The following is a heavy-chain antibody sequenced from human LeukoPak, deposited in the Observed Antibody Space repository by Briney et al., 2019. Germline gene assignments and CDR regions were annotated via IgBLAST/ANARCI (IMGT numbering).Heavy chain of an antibody. D-gene: IGHD5-24*01. Sequence: GASVKVSCKASGYTFTSYDINWVRQATGQGLEWMGWMNPNSGNTGYAQKFQGRVTMTRNTSISTAYMELSSLRSEDTAVYYCARVRWLQFNDAFDIWGQGTMVTVSS. V-gene: IGHV1-8*01. CDR3: ARVRWLQFNDAFDI. CDR2: MNPNSGNT. CDR1: GYTFTSYD. J-gene: IGHJ3*02.